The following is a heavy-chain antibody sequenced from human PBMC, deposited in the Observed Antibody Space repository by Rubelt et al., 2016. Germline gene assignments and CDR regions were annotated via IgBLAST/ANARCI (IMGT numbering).Heavy chain of an antibody. V-gene: IGHV5-51*01. CDR3: AKWTKEEGSGWPRPSDY. CDR2: IYPGDSDT. D-gene: IGHD6-19*01. Sequence: VRQMPGKGLEWMGIIYPGDSDTRYSPSFQGQVTVSADKSISTAYLQWSSLKASDTAMYYCAKWTKEEGSGWPRPSDYWGQGTLVTVSS. J-gene: IGHJ4*02.